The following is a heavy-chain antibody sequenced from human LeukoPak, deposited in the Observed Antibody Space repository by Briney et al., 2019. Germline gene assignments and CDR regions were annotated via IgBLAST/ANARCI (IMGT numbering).Heavy chain of an antibody. J-gene: IGHJ4*02. CDR2: ISAYNGNT. CDR1: GYTFTSYG. D-gene: IGHD6-13*01. Sequence: GASVKVSCKASGYTFTSYGINWVRQAPGQGLEWMGWISAYNGNTNYAQKLQGRVTMTTDTSTSTAYMELRSLRSDDTAVYYCAKDLSLSHIAAAGNVWSQGTLVTVSS. V-gene: IGHV1-18*01. CDR3: AKDLSLSHIAAAGNV.